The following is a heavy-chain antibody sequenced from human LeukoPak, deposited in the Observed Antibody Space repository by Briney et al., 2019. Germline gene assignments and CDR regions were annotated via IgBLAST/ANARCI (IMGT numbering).Heavy chain of an antibody. D-gene: IGHD3-10*01. V-gene: IGHV1-8*01. CDR3: ARIYGSGRGPGSYYFDY. CDR1: GYTFTSYD. J-gene: IGHJ4*02. CDR2: MNPNGGNT. Sequence: ASVKASCKASGYTFTSYDINWVRQATGQGLEWRGWMNPNGGNTGYAQKFQGRVTMTRNTSISTAYMELSSLRSEDTAVYYCARIYGSGRGPGSYYFDYWGQGTLVTVSS.